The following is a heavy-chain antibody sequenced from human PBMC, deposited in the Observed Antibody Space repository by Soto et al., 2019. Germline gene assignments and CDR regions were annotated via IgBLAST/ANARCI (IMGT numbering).Heavy chain of an antibody. Sequence: QLQLRESGPGLVKPSETLSLTCTVSGGSISSSTYYWAWNRQSPGKGLEWIGSVYYNGFTYYNPSLTSRVTISVDTSKNQFSLQLTSVTAADTAVYYCARMGDFWSGPGELDPWGQGTLVTVSS. CDR1: GGSISSSTYY. CDR3: ARMGDFWSGPGELDP. D-gene: IGHD3-3*01. V-gene: IGHV4-39*01. CDR2: VYYNGFT. J-gene: IGHJ5*02.